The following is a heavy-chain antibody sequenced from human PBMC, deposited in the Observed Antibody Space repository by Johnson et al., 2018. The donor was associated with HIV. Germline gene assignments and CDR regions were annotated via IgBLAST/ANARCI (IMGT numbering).Heavy chain of an antibody. V-gene: IGHV3-49*04. CDR2: IRSKTYGGTT. CDR3: TSPRGGLVARDAFDI. CDR1: GFTFDDYG. Sequence: VQLVESGGGVVRPGGSLRLSCVASGFTFDDYGMSWVRQAPGKGLEWVGFIRSKTYGGTTEYAASVKGRFSILRDESKTIAYLQMNSLKTEDTAVYYCTSPRGGLVARDAFDIWGQGTMVTVSS. D-gene: IGHD2-15*01. J-gene: IGHJ3*02.